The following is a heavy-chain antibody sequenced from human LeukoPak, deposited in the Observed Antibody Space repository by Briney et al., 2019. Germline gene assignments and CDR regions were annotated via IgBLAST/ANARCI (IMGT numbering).Heavy chain of an antibody. Sequence: SETLSLTCTVSGGSLSSYYWSWIRQPPGKGLEWSGYIYYSGGTNYNPSLTSRVTISVDTSKNQFSLKLSSVTAADTAVYYCARLGYSSSSPRWSHGYYYYGMDVWGQGTTVTVSS. CDR3: ARLGYSSSSPRWSHGYYYYGMDV. V-gene: IGHV4-59*08. D-gene: IGHD6-6*01. CDR2: IYYSGGT. J-gene: IGHJ6*02. CDR1: GGSLSSYY.